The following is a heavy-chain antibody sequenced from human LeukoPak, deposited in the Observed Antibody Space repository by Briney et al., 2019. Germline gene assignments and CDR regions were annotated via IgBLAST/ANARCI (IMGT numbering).Heavy chain of an antibody. CDR1: GFTFSTFD. CDR3: ARARGYSYGILDQ. J-gene: IGHJ4*02. V-gene: IGHV3-48*03. D-gene: IGHD5-18*01. CDR2: ISSSGATT. Sequence: GGSLRLSCASSGFTFSTFDMNWVRQAPGKGLEWVSFISSSGATTSYADSVKGRFTVSRDNAKNSLYLQMNSLRTEDTALYYCARARGYSYGILDQWGQGTLVIVSS.